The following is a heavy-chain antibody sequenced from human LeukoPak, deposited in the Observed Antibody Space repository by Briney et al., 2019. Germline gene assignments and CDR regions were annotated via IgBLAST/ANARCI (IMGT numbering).Heavy chain of an antibody. CDR1: GGSFSGYY. Sequence: SETLSLTCAVYGGSFSGYYWSWIRQPPGKGLEWIGEINHSGSTNYNPSLKSRVTISVDTSKNQFSLKLRSVTAADTAVYYCAKTTQVVAAEYWGQGTLVTVSS. CDR3: AKTTQVVAAEY. J-gene: IGHJ4*02. D-gene: IGHD2-15*01. CDR2: INHSGST. V-gene: IGHV4-34*01.